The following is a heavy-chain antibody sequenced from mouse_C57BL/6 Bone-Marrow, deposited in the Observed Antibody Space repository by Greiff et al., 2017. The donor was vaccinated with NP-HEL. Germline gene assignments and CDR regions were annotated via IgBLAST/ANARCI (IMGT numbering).Heavy chain of an antibody. J-gene: IGHJ1*03. CDR3: ARRPYYYGSSPVGYFDV. D-gene: IGHD1-1*01. Sequence: DVMLVESGGDLVKPGGSLKLSCAASGFTFSSYGMSWVRQTPDKRLEWVATISSGGSYTYYPDNAKNTLYLQMSSLKSEDTAMYYCARRPYYYGSSPVGYFDVWGTGTTVTVSS. CDR2: ISSGGSYT. V-gene: IGHV5-6*02. CDR1: GFTFSSYG.